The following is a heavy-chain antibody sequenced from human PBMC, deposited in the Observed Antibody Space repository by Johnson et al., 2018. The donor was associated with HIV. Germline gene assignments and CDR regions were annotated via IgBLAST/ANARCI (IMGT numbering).Heavy chain of an antibody. CDR2: ISYDGDNV. J-gene: IGHJ3*02. CDR3: ARDWEGSGTYGVYDEGFDI. V-gene: IGHV3-30*03. CDR1: GFTFSNTW. D-gene: IGHD3-10*01. Sequence: QMQLVESGGGLVKPGESLGLSCTASGFTFSNTWMSWVRQAPGKGLEWVAVISYDGDNVYYADSVKGRISISRDNSMNTLYLQMNSLRGEDTAVYYCARDWEGSGTYGVYDEGFDIWGPGTMVTVSS.